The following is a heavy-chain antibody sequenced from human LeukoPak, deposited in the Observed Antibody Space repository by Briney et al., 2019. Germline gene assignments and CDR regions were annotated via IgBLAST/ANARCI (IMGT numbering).Heavy chain of an antibody. CDR3: ARDRGYAFDI. J-gene: IGHJ3*02. CDR2: INNDGTST. D-gene: IGHD3-10*01. Sequence: PGGSLRLSCAASGFTFSNYAMSWVRQAPGKGLVWVSRINNDGTSTNYADSVKGRFTISRDNAKNTLYLQMNSLRAEDTAVYYCARDRGYAFDIWGQGTMVTVSS. CDR1: GFTFSNYA. V-gene: IGHV3-74*01.